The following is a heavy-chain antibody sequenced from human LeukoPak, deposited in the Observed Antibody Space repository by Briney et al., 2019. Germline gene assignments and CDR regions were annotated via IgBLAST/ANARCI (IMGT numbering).Heavy chain of an antibody. V-gene: IGHV3-30*02. J-gene: IGHJ3*02. Sequence: GGSLRLSCAASGFTFSSYGMHWVRQAPGKGLEGVAFIRYDGSNKYYADSVKGRFTISRDNSKNTLYLQMNSLRAEDTAVYYCARGYSSSWYDAFDIWGQGTMVTVSS. CDR1: GFTFSSYG. CDR3: ARGYSSSWYDAFDI. CDR2: IRYDGSNK. D-gene: IGHD6-13*01.